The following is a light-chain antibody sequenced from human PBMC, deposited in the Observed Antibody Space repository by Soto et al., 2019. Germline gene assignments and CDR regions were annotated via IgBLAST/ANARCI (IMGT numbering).Light chain of an antibody. V-gene: IGLV2-14*01. CDR1: RSDIGSYNY. CDR2: GVS. CDR3: ISYTGSSTSYV. Sequence: QSALTQPASVSGSPGQSITISCSGTRSDIGSYNYVAWYQQFPGKTPKILIYGVSNRPSGVSSRFSGSKSGNTASLTISGLQAEDEADYYCISYTGSSTSYVFGSRTKLTVL. J-gene: IGLJ1*01.